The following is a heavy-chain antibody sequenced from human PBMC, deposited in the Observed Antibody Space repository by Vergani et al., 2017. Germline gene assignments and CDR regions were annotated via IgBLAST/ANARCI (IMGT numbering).Heavy chain of an antibody. CDR3: ARGAAAGSVGNWFDP. CDR1: GGSFSGYY. D-gene: IGHD6-13*01. Sequence: QVQLQQWGAGLLKPSETLSLTCAVYGGSFSGYYWSWIRQPPGKGLEWIGYIYHSGSTYYNPSLKSRVTISVDRSKNQFSLKLSSVTAADTAVYYCARGAAAGSVGNWFDPWGQGTLVTVSS. J-gene: IGHJ5*02. CDR2: IYHSGST. V-gene: IGHV4-34*01.